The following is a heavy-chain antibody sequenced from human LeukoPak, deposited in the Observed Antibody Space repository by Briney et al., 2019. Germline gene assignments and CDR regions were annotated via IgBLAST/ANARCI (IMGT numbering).Heavy chain of an antibody. CDR2: IYSGGST. V-gene: IGHV3-53*01. CDR3: ARDRRDGNDAFDI. J-gene: IGHJ3*02. Sequence: GGFLRLSCAASGFTVSSNYMSWVRQAPGKGLEWVSVIYSGGSTYYADSVKGRFTISRDNSKNTLYLQMNSLRAEDTAVYYCARDRRDGNDAFDIWGQGTMVTVSS. D-gene: IGHD5-24*01. CDR1: GFTVSSNY.